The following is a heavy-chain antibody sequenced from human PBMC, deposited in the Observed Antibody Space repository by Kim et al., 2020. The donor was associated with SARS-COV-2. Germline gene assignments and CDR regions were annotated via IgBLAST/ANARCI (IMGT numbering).Heavy chain of an antibody. CDR2: IANGNGHT. CDR1: GYTFATYA. Sequence: ASVKVSCKASGYTFATYAIHWVRQSPGQRPECMGRIANGNGHTQYSQKFRDRVTMTRATSATTAYLELGSLTSEDTAVYYCARDVLSAGTAPNWFEPLGQ. V-gene: IGHV1-3*04. D-gene: IGHD6-19*01. CDR3: ARDVLSAGTAPNWFEP. J-gene: IGHJ5*02.